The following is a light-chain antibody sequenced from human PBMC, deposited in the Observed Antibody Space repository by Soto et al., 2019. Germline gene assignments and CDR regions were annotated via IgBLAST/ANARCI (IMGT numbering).Light chain of an antibody. Sequence: QSALTQPASVSGSPGQSITITCTGTSSDIGDYNYVSWYQQHPGKAPKLLIYEVNNRPSGVSNRFSGSKSGNTASLTVSGLQAEDEADYYCSSYKRSNMLVFGGGTKLTVL. CDR1: SSDIGDYNY. J-gene: IGLJ2*01. V-gene: IGLV2-14*01. CDR2: EVN. CDR3: SSYKRSNMLV.